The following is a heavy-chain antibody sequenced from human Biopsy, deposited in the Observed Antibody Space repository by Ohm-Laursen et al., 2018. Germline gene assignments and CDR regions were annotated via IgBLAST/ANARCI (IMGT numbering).Heavy chain of an antibody. CDR1: GCSMSSYY. J-gene: IGHJ3*02. D-gene: IGHD5/OR15-5a*01. CDR2: IYNSGST. Sequence: GTLSLTCTVSGCSMSSYYWTWIRQPPGKGLEWIGYIYNSGSTNYNPSLKSRVTISVAVDTSKSQFSLRLSSVTAADTAMYYCARGEAGVYDALDIWGQGTMVIVSS. V-gene: IGHV4-59*01. CDR3: ARGEAGVYDALDI.